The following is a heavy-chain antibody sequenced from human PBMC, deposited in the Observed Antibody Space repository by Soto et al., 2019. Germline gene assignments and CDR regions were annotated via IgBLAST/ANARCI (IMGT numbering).Heavy chain of an antibody. CDR1: GFTFSGYW. CDR3: AREEGSGSYLSLYYYYMDV. D-gene: IGHD3-10*01. CDR2: IKQDGSEK. Sequence: GESLKISCAASGFTFSGYWMSWVRQTPGKGLEWVANIKQDGSEKYYVDSVKGRFTISRDNAKNSLYLQMNSLRAEDTAVYYCAREEGSGSYLSLYYYYMDVWGKGTTVTVSS. J-gene: IGHJ6*03. V-gene: IGHV3-7*03.